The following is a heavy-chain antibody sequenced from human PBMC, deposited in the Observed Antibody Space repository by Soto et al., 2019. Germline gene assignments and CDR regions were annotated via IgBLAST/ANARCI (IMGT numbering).Heavy chain of an antibody. CDR1: GFTFSSYA. D-gene: IGHD3-3*01. J-gene: IGHJ5*02. CDR2: ISGSGGST. V-gene: IGHV3-23*01. CDR3: TKDRYYDFWSGYP. Sequence: PGGSLRLSCADSGFTFSSYAMSWVRQAPGKGLEWVSAISGSGGSTYYADSVKGRFTISRDNSKNTLYLQMNSLRAEDTAVYYCTKDRYYDFWSGYPWGQGTLVTVSS.